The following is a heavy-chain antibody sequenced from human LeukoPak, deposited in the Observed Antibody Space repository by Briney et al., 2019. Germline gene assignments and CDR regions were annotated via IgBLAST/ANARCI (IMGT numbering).Heavy chain of an antibody. CDR1: GGSFSGYC. V-gene: IGHV4-34*01. J-gene: IGHJ5*02. CDR3: ARAGGGDSNGDYYRWFDP. D-gene: IGHD3-22*01. CDR2: FHHSGIT. Sequence: SETLSFTCDVLGGSFSGYCWSWIRQPPGKELEWIGDFHHSGITTYNPSLKSRVTISKDTSKNQFSLKMSFVTAADTAVYYCARAGGGDSNGDYYRWFDPWGLGTLVTVSS.